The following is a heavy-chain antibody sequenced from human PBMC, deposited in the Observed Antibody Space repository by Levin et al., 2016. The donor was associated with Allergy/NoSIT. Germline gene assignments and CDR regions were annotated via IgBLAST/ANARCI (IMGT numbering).Heavy chain of an antibody. Sequence: WIRQPPGKGLEWLANIKEDGSEEHFVDSVKGRFTISRDNARNSLYLQMNSLRAEDTAVYYCARGGSDMDVWGQGTTVTVSS. CDR3: ARGGSDMDV. CDR2: IKEDGSEE. J-gene: IGHJ6*02. V-gene: IGHV3-7*01.